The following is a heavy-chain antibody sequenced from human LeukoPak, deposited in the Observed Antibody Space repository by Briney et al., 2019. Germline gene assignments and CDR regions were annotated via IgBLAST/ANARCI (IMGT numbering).Heavy chain of an antibody. Sequence: ASVKVSCKAYGYTFTNYYLHWVRQAPGQGLEWMGIINPSGGSTTSAQNFRGRVTMTTDTSTSTAYMELKSLRSDDTAVYYCARGGHRRYYYTSGSAFDPWGQGTLVTVSS. CDR1: GYTFTNYY. D-gene: IGHD3-10*01. CDR3: ARGGHRRYYYTSGSAFDP. V-gene: IGHV1-46*01. CDR2: INPSGGST. J-gene: IGHJ5*02.